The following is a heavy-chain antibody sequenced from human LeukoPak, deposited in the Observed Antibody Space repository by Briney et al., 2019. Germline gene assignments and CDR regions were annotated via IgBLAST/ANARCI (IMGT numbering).Heavy chain of an antibody. J-gene: IGHJ4*02. CDR1: GFTFRSYW. D-gene: IGHD1-26*01. CDR3: TREVSGSLYFDY. V-gene: IGHV3-74*01. Sequence: GGSLRLSCAASGFTFRSYWMHWVRQAPGKGLVWVSRINIDGSSGSYADSVEGRFTISRNNAKNTLYLQMNSLRAEDTAVYYCTREVSGSLYFDYWGQGTLVTVSS. CDR2: INIDGSSG.